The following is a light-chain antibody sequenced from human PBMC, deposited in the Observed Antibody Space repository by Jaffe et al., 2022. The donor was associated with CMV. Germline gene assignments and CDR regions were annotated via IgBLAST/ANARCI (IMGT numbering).Light chain of an antibody. J-gene: IGKJ2*01. CDR2: DAS. CDR3: QQYNNLPPFT. CDR1: QDISTS. V-gene: IGKV1-33*01. Sequence: DIQMTQSPSSLSASVGDRVTITCQASQDISTSLNWYQQKPGEVPHLLIYDASFLETGVPSRFSGSGSGTHFTFTINSLQPEDSATYFCQQYNNLPPFTFGQGTKVEI.